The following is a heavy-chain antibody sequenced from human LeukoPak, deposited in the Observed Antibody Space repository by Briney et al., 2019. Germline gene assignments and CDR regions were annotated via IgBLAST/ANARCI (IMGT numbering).Heavy chain of an antibody. Sequence: GGSLRLSCAASGFTFSSYSMNWVRQAPGKGLEWVAVISEDGNNKYYADSVKGRFTISRDNSKNTLFLQMNSLRAEDTTVYYCARGRGGPYYYMDVWGKGTTVTVSS. CDR2: ISEDGNNK. J-gene: IGHJ6*03. D-gene: IGHD4-23*01. CDR3: ARGRGGPYYYMDV. CDR1: GFTFSSYS. V-gene: IGHV3-30*03.